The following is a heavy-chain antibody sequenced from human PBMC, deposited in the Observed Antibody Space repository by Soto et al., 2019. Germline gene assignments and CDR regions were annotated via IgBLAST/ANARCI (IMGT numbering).Heavy chain of an antibody. CDR3: ALDGPSYHYVAGSPSARFDY. CDR1: GYTFTSYG. Sequence: QIQLVQSGAEVKRPGASVKVSCNTSGYTFTSYGISWVRQAPVQGLEWMGGISTYNGNTNYAPNVQGRVSLTTDTCTSTVYMELRSLRSDDTAVYYCALDGPSYHYVAGSPSARFDYLGQGTLVTVYS. V-gene: IGHV1-18*01. CDR2: ISTYNGNT. D-gene: IGHD3-10*02. J-gene: IGHJ4*02.